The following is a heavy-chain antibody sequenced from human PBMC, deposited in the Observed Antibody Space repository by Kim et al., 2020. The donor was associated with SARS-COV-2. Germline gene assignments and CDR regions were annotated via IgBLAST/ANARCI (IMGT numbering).Heavy chain of an antibody. CDR2: ISSSSSYT. Sequence: GGSLRLSCAASGFTFSDYYMSWIRQAPGKGLEWVSYISSSSSYTNYADSVKGRFTISRDNAKNSLYLQMNSLRAEDTAVYYCARGRFWSGGPADYWGQGTLVTVSS. D-gene: IGHD3-3*01. CDR3: ARGRFWSGGPADY. V-gene: IGHV3-11*06. J-gene: IGHJ4*02. CDR1: GFTFSDYY.